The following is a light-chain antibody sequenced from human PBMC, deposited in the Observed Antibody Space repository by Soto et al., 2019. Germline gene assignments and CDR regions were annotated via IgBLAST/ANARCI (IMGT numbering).Light chain of an antibody. Sequence: DIELTQSPSSLSASVGDRVIITCRASLSISRYLHWYHQQPGKGPKVLIYGASSLQSGVSSRFSGSGSGTDFTLTISSVRPEDLGSFYCQQTFNSPITFGQGPRLEIK. CDR3: QQTFNSPIT. V-gene: IGKV1-39*01. CDR2: GAS. J-gene: IGKJ5*01. CDR1: LSISRY.